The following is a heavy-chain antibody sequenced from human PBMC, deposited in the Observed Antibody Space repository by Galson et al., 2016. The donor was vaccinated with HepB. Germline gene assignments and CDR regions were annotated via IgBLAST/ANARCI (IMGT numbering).Heavy chain of an antibody. Sequence: SLRLSCAVSGFSFSSYWMSWVRQAPGKGLEWVANINQDGSEKFHVDSVKGRFTISRDNGKNTLYLQMNSLRVEDTAVYYCARVVYYSGWSDAFDMWGQGTMVTVSS. V-gene: IGHV3-7*03. CDR3: ARVVYYSGWSDAFDM. CDR2: INQDGSEK. CDR1: GFSFSSYW. J-gene: IGHJ3*02. D-gene: IGHD6-19*01.